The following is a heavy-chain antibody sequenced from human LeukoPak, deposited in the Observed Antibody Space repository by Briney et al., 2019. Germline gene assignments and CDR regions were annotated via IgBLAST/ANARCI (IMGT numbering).Heavy chain of an antibody. CDR2: IHNDGTQG. D-gene: IGHD2-21*02. CDR3: AKEGDEFRGYLDV. Sequence: PGGSLGLSCAASGFTFSRLGMQWVRQAPGKGLEWVAVIHNDGTQGQYGDSVKGRFTISEDNSQSTLYLQMNNLRDDDTAVYYCAKEGDEFRGYLDVWGKGTTVTVSS. CDR1: GFTFSRLG. J-gene: IGHJ6*03. V-gene: IGHV3-30*02.